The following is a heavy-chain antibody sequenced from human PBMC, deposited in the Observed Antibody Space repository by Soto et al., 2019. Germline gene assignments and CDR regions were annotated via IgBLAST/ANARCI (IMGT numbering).Heavy chain of an antibody. CDR3: ARDLGYSSPPNYCYGMDV. V-gene: IGHV1-69*01. CDR1: GGTFSSYA. D-gene: IGHD6-13*01. J-gene: IGHJ6*02. Sequence: QVQLVQSGAEVKKPGSSVKVSCKASGGTFSSYAISWVRQAPGQGLEWMGGIIPIFGTANYAQKFQGRVTITADESTSTAYMELSSLRSEDTAVYYCARDLGYSSPPNYCYGMDVWGQGTTVTVSS. CDR2: IIPIFGTA.